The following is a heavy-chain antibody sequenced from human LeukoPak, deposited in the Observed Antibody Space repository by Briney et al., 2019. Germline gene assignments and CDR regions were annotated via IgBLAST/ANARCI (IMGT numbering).Heavy chain of an antibody. V-gene: IGHV4-39*07. CDR1: GGSISTNSYS. Sequence: SETLSLTCIVSGGSISTNSYSWGWLRQPPGKGLEWIGTLYYNGNSYYTPSLERRVTITADTSKNQFSLKLNSVTAADTAIYHCARVYSSGWYQWFDPWGQGILVAVSS. CDR2: LYYNGNS. CDR3: ARVYSSGWYQWFDP. J-gene: IGHJ5*02. D-gene: IGHD6-13*01.